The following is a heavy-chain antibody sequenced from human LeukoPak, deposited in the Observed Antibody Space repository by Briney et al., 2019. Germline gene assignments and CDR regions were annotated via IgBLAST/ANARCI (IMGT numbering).Heavy chain of an antibody. CDR3: ARGPYYYGSGNYYLTY. CDR1: GYTFTSYD. J-gene: IGHJ4*02. CDR2: MNPDSGNT. V-gene: IGHV1-8*01. Sequence: ASVKVSCKASGYTFTSYDVNWVRQATGQGLEWMGWMNPDSGNTGYAQKFQGRVTMTRNTSISTAYMELSNLRSEDTAVYYCARGPYYYGSGNYYLTYWGQGTLVTVSS. D-gene: IGHD3-10*01.